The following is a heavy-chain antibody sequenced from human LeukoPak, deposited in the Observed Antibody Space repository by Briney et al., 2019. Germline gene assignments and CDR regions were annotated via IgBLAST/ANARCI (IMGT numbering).Heavy chain of an antibody. CDR2: ISGSSSTI. CDR3: ARDFIAARHDY. CDR1: GFTFSSYS. V-gene: IGHV3-48*01. Sequence: GGSLRLSCAASGFTFSSYSMNWVRQAPGKGLEWVSYISGSSSTIYYADSVKGRFTISRDNAKNSLYLQMNSLRAEDTAVYYCARDFIAARHDYWGQGTLVTVSS. D-gene: IGHD6-6*01. J-gene: IGHJ4*02.